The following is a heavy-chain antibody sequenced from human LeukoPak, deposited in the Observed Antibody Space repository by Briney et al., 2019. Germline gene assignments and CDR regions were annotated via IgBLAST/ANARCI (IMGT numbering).Heavy chain of an antibody. Sequence: PGGSLRLSCAASGFTVSSNYMSWVRQAPGKGLEWVSSISSSSSYIYYADSVKGRFTISRDNAKNSLYLQMNSLRAEDTAVYYCAYDDSSGYYYEDQYFQHWGQGTLVTVSS. CDR1: GFTVSSNY. J-gene: IGHJ1*01. V-gene: IGHV3-21*01. CDR3: AYDDSSGYYYEDQYFQH. CDR2: ISSSSSYI. D-gene: IGHD3-22*01.